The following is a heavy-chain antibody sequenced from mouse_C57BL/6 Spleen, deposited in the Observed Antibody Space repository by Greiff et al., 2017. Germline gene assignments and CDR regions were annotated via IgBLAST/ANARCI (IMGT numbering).Heavy chain of an antibody. Sequence: VQLQQPGAELVRPGTSVKLSCKASGYTFTSYWMHWVKQRPVQGLEWIGVIDPSDSYTNYNQKFKGKATLTVDTSSSTAYMQLSSLTSEDSAVYYCARIDYPGYYFDYWGKGTTLTVSS. D-gene: IGHD5-5*01. CDR1: GYTFTSYW. J-gene: IGHJ2*01. CDR3: ARIDYPGYYFDY. V-gene: IGHV1-59*01. CDR2: IDPSDSYT.